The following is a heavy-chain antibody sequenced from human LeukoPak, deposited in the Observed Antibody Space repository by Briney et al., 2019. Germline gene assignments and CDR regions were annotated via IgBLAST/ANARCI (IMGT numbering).Heavy chain of an antibody. CDR1: GFTLSTYS. V-gene: IGHV3-21*01. J-gene: IGHJ4*02. D-gene: IGHD6-6*01. Sequence: PGGSLRLSCAASGFTLSTYSMNGVRQAPEKGVECVSSISSSSSQIYYADSVKGRFTICRDNAKNSLYLQMNSLRAEDTAEYYCARGVSSIAARPQDYWGQGTLVTVSS. CDR3: ARGVSSIAARPQDY. CDR2: ISSSSSQI.